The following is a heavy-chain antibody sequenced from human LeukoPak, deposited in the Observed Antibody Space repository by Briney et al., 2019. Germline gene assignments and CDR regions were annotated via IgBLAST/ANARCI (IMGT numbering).Heavy chain of an antibody. Sequence: SETLSLTCTVSGGSISSYYWSWIRQPPGKGLEWIGYIYYSGSTNYNPSLKSRVTISVDTSKNQFSLKLSSVTAADTAVYYCARVEAYDSSGPFDYWGQGTLVTVSS. V-gene: IGHV4-59*01. CDR1: GGSISSYY. J-gene: IGHJ4*02. D-gene: IGHD3-22*01. CDR3: ARVEAYDSSGPFDY. CDR2: IYYSGST.